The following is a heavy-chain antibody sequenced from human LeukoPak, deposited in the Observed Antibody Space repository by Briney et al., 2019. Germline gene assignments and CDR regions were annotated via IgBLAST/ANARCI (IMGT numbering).Heavy chain of an antibody. D-gene: IGHD5-12*01. CDR3: AKDEGVGKWLRFTPPYYFDY. CDR2: ISGSGGST. CDR1: GFTFSSYA. J-gene: IGHJ4*02. Sequence: TGGSLRLSCAASGFTFSSYAMSWVRQAPGKGLEWVSAISGSGGSTYYADSVKGRFTISRDNSKNTLYPQMNSLRAEDTAVYYCAKDEGVGKWLRFTPPYYFDYWGQGTLVTVSS. V-gene: IGHV3-23*01.